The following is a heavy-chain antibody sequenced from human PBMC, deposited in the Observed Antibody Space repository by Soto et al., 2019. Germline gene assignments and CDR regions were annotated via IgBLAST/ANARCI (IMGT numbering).Heavy chain of an antibody. CDR2: IKQDGSEK. Sequence: GGSLRLSCAASGFTFSSSWMTWVRQAPGKGLEWVAKIKQDGSEKYYVDSVKGRFTISRDNAKNSLYLQMNSLRAEDTAVYYCARDLTHIPYGDYYDYWGQGTLVTVSS. D-gene: IGHD4-17*01. V-gene: IGHV3-7*01. CDR3: ARDLTHIPYGDYYDY. CDR1: GFTFSSSW. J-gene: IGHJ4*02.